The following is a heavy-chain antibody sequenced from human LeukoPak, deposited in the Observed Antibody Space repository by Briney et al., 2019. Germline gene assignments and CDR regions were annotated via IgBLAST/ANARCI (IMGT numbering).Heavy chain of an antibody. CDR2: IGGSGDNT. Sequence: GGSLRLSCAASGFTFSSYAMSWVRQAPGKGLEWVSSIGGSGDNTFYADSVKDRFTISRDNSKNTLFLQMNSLRAEDTAVYYCAKGRGTTVTSAANYWGQGTLITVSS. CDR1: GFTFSSYA. CDR3: AKGRGTTVTSAANY. V-gene: IGHV3-23*01. D-gene: IGHD4-17*01. J-gene: IGHJ4*02.